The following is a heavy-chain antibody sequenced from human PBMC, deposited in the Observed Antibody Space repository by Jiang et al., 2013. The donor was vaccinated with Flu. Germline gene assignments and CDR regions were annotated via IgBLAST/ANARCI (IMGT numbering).Heavy chain of an antibody. CDR3: ARVFQSYYFDY. V-gene: IGHV3-33*05. D-gene: IGHD3-3*01. CDR1: GFTFSSYG. J-gene: IGHJ4*02. Sequence: GVVQPGKSLRLSCATSGFTFSSYGMHWVRQAPGKGLEWVAFISYDGSEKYYADSVKGRYTISRDKSRNTVSLQMNSLTGDDTAVYFCARVFQSYYFDYWGQGTLVTVSS. CDR2: ISYDGSEK.